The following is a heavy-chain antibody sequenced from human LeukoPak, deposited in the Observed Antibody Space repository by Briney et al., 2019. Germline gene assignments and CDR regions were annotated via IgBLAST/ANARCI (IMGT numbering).Heavy chain of an antibody. CDR2: IYYSGST. Sequence: SETLSLTCTVSGVSISSYYWSWIRQPPGKGLEWIGHIYYSGSTNYNPSLKSRVTISVDTSKNQFSLKLSSVTAADTAVYYCARADSSGYYVGYWGQGTLVTVSS. D-gene: IGHD3-22*01. J-gene: IGHJ4*02. CDR3: ARADSSGYYVGY. V-gene: IGHV4-59*01. CDR1: GVSISSYY.